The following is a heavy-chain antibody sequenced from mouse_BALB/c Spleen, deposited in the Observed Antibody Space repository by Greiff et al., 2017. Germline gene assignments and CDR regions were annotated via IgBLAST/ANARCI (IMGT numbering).Heavy chain of an antibody. D-gene: IGHD1-1*01. Sequence: VKLVESGPGLVAPSQSLSITCTVSGFSLSRYSVHWVRQPPGKGLEWLGMIWGGGSTDYNSALKSRLSISKDNSKSQVFLKMNSLQTDDTAMYYCARNYYYGSHYYAMDYWGQGTSVTVSS. CDR2: IWGGGST. V-gene: IGHV2-6-4*01. CDR1: GFSLSRYS. CDR3: ARNYYYGSHYYAMDY. J-gene: IGHJ4*01.